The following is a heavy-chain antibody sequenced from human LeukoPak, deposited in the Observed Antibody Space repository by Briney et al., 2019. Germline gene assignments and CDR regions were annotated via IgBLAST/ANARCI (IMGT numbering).Heavy chain of an antibody. V-gene: IGHV3-48*03. CDR1: GFTFSSYE. CDR2: ISSSGSTI. CDR3: AELGITMIGGV. D-gene: IGHD3-10*02. J-gene: IGHJ6*04. Sequence: RSGGSLILSCAASGFTFSSYEMNWVRQAPGKGLEWVSYISSSGSTIYYADSVKGRFTISRDNAKNSLYLQMNSLRAEDTAVYYCAELGITMIGGVWGKGTTVTISS.